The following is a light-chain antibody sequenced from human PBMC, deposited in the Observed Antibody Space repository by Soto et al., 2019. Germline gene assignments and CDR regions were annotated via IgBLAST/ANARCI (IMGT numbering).Light chain of an antibody. Sequence: QSVLTQPASVSGSPGQSITISCTGTSSDVGAYHRVSWYQQYPGQAPKVIIYEVSNRPSGVSYRFSGSKSGNTASLTISGLQAEDEADYYCNAFTTTSTYVFGTGTKVTVL. J-gene: IGLJ1*01. CDR2: EVS. CDR3: NAFTTTSTYV. V-gene: IGLV2-14*01. CDR1: SSDVGAYHR.